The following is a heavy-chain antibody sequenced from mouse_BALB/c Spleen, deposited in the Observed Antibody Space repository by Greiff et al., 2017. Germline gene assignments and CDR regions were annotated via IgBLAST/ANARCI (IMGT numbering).Heavy chain of an antibody. D-gene: IGHD2-4*01. Sequence: EVMLVESGGGLVKPGGSLKLSCAASGFTFSSYAMSWVSQTPEKRLEWVATISSGGSYTYYPDSVKGRFTISRDNAKNTLYLQMSSLRSEDTAMYYCAIYDYDAFAYWGQGTLVTVSA. J-gene: IGHJ3*01. CDR1: GFTFSSYA. V-gene: IGHV5-9-1*01. CDR3: AIYDYDAFAY. CDR2: ISSGGSYT.